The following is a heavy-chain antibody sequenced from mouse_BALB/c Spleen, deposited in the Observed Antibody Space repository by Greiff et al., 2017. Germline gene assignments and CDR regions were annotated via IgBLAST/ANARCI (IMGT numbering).Heavy chain of an antibody. V-gene: IGHV5-6-5*01. CDR3: ARSLDYYGSSPLFAY. D-gene: IGHD1-1*01. J-gene: IGHJ3*01. CDR1: GFTFSSYA. Sequence: DVMLVESGGGLVKPGGSLKLSCAASGFTFSSYAMSWVRQTPEKRLEWVASISSGGSTYYPDSVKGRFTISRDNARNILYLQMSSLRSEDTAMYYCARSLDYYGSSPLFAYWGQGTLVTVSA. CDR2: ISSGGST.